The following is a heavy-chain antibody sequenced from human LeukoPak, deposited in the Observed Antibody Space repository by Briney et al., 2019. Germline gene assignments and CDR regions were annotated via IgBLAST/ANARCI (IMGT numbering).Heavy chain of an antibody. CDR1: GGSISSYY. V-gene: IGHV4-59*12. D-gene: IGHD3-10*01. Sequence: SETLSLTCTVSGGSISSYYWSWIRQPPGKGLEWIGYIYYSGSTNYNPSLKSRVTISVDTSKNQFSLKLSSVTAADTAVYYCARGKYYYGSGSYYRYFDYWGQGTLVTVSS. J-gene: IGHJ4*02. CDR3: ARGKYYYGSGSYYRYFDY. CDR2: IYYSGST.